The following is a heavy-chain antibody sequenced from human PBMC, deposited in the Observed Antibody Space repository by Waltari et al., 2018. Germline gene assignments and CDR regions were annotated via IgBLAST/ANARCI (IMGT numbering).Heavy chain of an antibody. Sequence: QPLLQESGPGLVKPSETLSLTCSVSGGSISSSNYYWSWIRQPPGKGLEWIGNIYYSGDTSYTPALKSRVTISLDTSKNQFSLKLRSVIAADTAVYFCASGGGYTNGWDYWGQGTLVTVSS. CDR2: IYYSGDT. J-gene: IGHJ4*02. V-gene: IGHV4-39*07. CDR3: ASGGGYTNGWDY. CDR1: GGSISSSNYY. D-gene: IGHD2-8*01.